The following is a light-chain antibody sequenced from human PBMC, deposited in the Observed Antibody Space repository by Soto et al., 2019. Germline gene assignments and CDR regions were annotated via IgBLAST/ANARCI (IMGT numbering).Light chain of an antibody. CDR1: QNIGLY. J-gene: IGKJ4*01. V-gene: IGKV1-39*01. CDR3: QQSYRTPVT. Sequence: DSQMTQSPSSLSASIGDRVTVTCRASQNIGLYLNWFQQKPGKAPNLLIYAASSLEGGVPSRFSGNGSGTYFTLTVSSLQPEDFATYYCQQSYRTPVTFGGGTKVEIK. CDR2: AAS.